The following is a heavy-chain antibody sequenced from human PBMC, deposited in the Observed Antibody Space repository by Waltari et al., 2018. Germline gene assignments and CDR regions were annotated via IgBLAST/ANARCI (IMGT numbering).Heavy chain of an antibody. V-gene: IGHV1-69*08. CDR2: IIPSFGTA. D-gene: IGHD3-16*01. J-gene: IGHJ5*02. CDR1: GGTFSSYA. Sequence: QVQLVQSGAEVKKPGSSVKVSCKASGGTFSSYAISWVRQAPGQGLEWMGRIIPSFGTANYAQKFQVRVTITADKSTSTAYMELSSLRSEDTAVYYCASHWGTSPAVWFDPWGQGTLVTVSS. CDR3: ASHWGTSPAVWFDP.